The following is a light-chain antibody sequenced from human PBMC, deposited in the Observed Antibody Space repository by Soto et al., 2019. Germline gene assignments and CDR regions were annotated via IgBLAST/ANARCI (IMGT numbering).Light chain of an antibody. CDR1: SSDVGDYNY. J-gene: IGLJ2*01. Sequence: QSAVTQPPSAAGSPGQSVTISCTGTSSDVGDYNYVSWYQQHPGKAPKLMIYEVTKRPAGVPDRFSGSKSGNTASLTVSGLRAEDEADYFCSSYAGRTNVIFGGGTQLTVL. CDR2: EVT. CDR3: SSYAGRTNVI. V-gene: IGLV2-8*01.